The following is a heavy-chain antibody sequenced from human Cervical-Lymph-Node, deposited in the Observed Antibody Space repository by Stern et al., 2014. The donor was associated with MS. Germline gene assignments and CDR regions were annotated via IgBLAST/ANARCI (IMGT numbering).Heavy chain of an antibody. CDR1: GYSFTSYW. CDR2: IYPRDSDT. Sequence: EVQLVESGAEVKKPGESLKISCKGSGYSFTSYWVAWVRQMHGRGLEWMGIIYPRDSDTKYSPSFQGQVTISADKSISTAYLQWSSLKASDTAMYFCARFYSGSFLDYWGQGSLVTVSS. D-gene: IGHD4-23*01. V-gene: IGHV5-51*03. J-gene: IGHJ4*02. CDR3: ARFYSGSFLDY.